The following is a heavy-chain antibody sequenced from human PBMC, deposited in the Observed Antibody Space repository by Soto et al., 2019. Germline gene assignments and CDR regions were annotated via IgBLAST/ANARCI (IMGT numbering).Heavy chain of an antibody. Sequence: GGSLRLSCAASGFTFSSYEMNWVRQAPGKGLEWVSYISSSGSTIYYADSVKGRFTIPRDNAKNSLYLQMNSLRAEDTAVYYCAREVWNIVVVSIPLAGMDVWGPGTTVTVSS. V-gene: IGHV3-48*03. CDR2: ISSSGSTI. CDR3: AREVWNIVVVSIPLAGMDV. J-gene: IGHJ6*02. D-gene: IGHD2-2*01. CDR1: GFTFSSYE.